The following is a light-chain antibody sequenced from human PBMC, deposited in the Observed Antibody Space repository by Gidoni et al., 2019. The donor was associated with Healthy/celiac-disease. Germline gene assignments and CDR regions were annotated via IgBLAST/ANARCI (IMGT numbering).Light chain of an antibody. J-gene: IGKJ1*01. CDR1: QGISSY. V-gene: IGKV1-9*01. CDR3: QQLNSYSWT. CDR2: AAS. Sequence: IQVTQSPSSLSASVGDRVTITCRASQGISSYLAWYQHKPGKAPKLLIYAASTLQSGVPSRFSGSGSGTEFTLTISSLRPEDFATYYCQQLNSYSWTFGQGTKVEIK.